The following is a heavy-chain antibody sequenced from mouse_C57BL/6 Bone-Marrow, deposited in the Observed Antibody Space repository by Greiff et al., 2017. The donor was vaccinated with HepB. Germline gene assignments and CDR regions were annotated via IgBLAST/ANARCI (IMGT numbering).Heavy chain of an antibody. J-gene: IGHJ4*01. CDR1: GYTFTSYW. Sequence: VQLQQPGAELVRPGSSVKLSCKASGYTFTSYWMDWVKQRPGQGLEWIGNIYPSDSETHYNQKFKDKATLTVDKSSSTAYMQLSSLTSEDSAVYYCARLYDPSMDYWGQGTSVTVSS. CDR2: IYPSDSET. D-gene: IGHD2-3*01. CDR3: ARLYDPSMDY. V-gene: IGHV1-61*01.